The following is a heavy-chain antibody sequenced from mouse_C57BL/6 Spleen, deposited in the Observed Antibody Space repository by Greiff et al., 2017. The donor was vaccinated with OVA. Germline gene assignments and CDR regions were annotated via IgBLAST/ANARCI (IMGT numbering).Heavy chain of an antibody. D-gene: IGHD2-5*01. V-gene: IGHV1-66*01. CDR1: GYSFTSYY. CDR2: IYPGSGNT. CDR3: ARLGYSNYDAMDY. Sequence: QVQLQQSGPELVKPGASVKISCKASGYSFTSYYIHWVKQRPGQGLEWIGWIYPGSGNTKYNEKFKGKATLTADTSSSTAYMQLSSLTSDDSAVYYCARLGYSNYDAMDYWGQGTSVTVSS. J-gene: IGHJ4*01.